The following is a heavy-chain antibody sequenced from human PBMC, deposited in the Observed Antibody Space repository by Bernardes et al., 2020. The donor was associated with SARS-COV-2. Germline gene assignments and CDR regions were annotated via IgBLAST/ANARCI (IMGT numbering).Heavy chain of an antibody. V-gene: IGHV4-59*13. CDR3: ARKENGDYASINY. CDR2: IYYSGVT. D-gene: IGHD4-17*01. J-gene: IGHJ4*02. Sequence: SETLSLTCTVSGGSISTYYWSWIRQPPGKGLEWIGYIYYSGVTKYNPSLKSRVTISVDTSKNQFSLKLSSVTAADTAVYHCARKENGDYASINYWGQGNLVTVSS. CDR1: GGSISTYY.